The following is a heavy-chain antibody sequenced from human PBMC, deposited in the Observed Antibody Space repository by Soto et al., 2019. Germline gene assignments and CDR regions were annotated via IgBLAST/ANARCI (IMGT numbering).Heavy chain of an antibody. Sequence: QVQLVESGGVVVQPGRSLRLSCAASGFTFSSYGMHWVRQAPGKGLEWVAVISYDGSNKYYADSVKGRFTISRDNSKNTLYLQMNSLRAEDTAVYYCAKDAWLLLGGDYWGQGTLVTVSS. D-gene: IGHD3-22*01. V-gene: IGHV3-30*18. CDR3: AKDAWLLLGGDY. CDR1: GFTFSSYG. CDR2: ISYDGSNK. J-gene: IGHJ4*02.